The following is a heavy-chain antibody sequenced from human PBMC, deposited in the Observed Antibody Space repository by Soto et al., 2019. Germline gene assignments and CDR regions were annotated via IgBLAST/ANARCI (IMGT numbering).Heavy chain of an antibody. CDR1: GASLTKSY. D-gene: IGHD2-21*01. Sequence: SETLSLTCNVSGASLTKSYWSWIRQPPGKGLEWIGNVFYSGATRYNPSLKSRVSMSVDTSKSHFSLRLTFVTAADTAVYYCARESIGKDYYYGMDVWGQGTTVTVSS. J-gene: IGHJ6*02. CDR2: VFYSGAT. CDR3: ARESIGKDYYYGMDV. V-gene: IGHV4-59*01.